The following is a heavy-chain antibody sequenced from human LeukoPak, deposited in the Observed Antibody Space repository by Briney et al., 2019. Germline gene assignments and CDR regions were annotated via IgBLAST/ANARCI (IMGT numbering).Heavy chain of an antibody. D-gene: IGHD6-19*01. Sequence: GGSLRLSCAASGFTFSNYAMSWVRQAPGKGLEWVSAISGSASSVSSTYYADSVKGRFTISRDNSKNTLYLQMNSLRAEDTAVYYCAKDRPLGSSGWSTLSYYFDYWGQGTLVTVSS. CDR1: GFTFSNYA. CDR2: ISGSASSVSST. J-gene: IGHJ4*02. V-gene: IGHV3-23*01. CDR3: AKDRPLGSSGWSTLSYYFDY.